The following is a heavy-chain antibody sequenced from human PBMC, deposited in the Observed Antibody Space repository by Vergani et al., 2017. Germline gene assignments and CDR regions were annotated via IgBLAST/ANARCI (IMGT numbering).Heavy chain of an antibody. Sequence: VQMVESGGGLVKPGGSMRLSCSASGLTLSSYGVHWVRQAPGRGLESVTFTRPHEDGAFYSASVRGRFTVSRDNSKNNLYLEMNRLNVDDTAIYYCGKTQGTVVGTWWFDPWGQGSPVTVSS. D-gene: IGHD1-7*01. CDR1: GLTLSSYG. V-gene: IGHV3-30*02. CDR2: TRPHEDGA. J-gene: IGHJ5*02. CDR3: GKTQGTVVGTWWFDP.